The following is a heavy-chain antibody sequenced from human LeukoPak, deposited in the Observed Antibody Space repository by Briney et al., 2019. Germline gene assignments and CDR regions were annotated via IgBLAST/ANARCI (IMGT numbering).Heavy chain of an antibody. J-gene: IGHJ6*03. CDR1: GYTFTSYG. Sequence: ASVKVSCKASGYTFTSYGISWVRQAPGQGLEWMGWISAYNGNTNYAQKLQGRVTMTTDTSTSTAYMELRSLRSDDTAVYYCALWSSGCYYYYMDVWGKGTTVTVSS. CDR2: ISAYNGNT. V-gene: IGHV1-18*01. CDR3: ALWSSGCYYYYMDV. D-gene: IGHD6-19*01.